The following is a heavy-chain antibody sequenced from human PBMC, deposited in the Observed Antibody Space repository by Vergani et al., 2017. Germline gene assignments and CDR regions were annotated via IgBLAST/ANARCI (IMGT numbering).Heavy chain of an antibody. V-gene: IGHV3-48*03. CDR2: ISSSGSTI. J-gene: IGHJ3*02. D-gene: IGHD5-24*01. CDR1: GFTFSSYE. Sequence: EVQLVESGGGLVQPGGSLRLSCAASGFTFSSYEMNWVRQAPGKGLEWVSYISSSGSTIYYADSVKGRFTISRDNAKNTLYLQMNSLRAEDTAVYYCARIARDRWPTGAFDIWGQGTMVTVSS. CDR3: ARIARDRWPTGAFDI.